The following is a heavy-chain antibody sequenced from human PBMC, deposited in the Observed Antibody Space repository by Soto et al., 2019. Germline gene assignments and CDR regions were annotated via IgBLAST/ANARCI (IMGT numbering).Heavy chain of an antibody. V-gene: IGHV3-30*18. CDR1: GFTFSSYG. CDR3: AKAHGLQSKGYYYYGMDV. D-gene: IGHD4-4*01. CDR2: ISYDGSNK. Sequence: XGSLKLCCAASGFTFSSYGMHWVRQAPGKGLEWVAVISYDGSNKYYADSVKGRFTISRDNSKNTLYLQMNSLRAEDTAVYYCAKAHGLQSKGYYYYGMDVWGQGTTVTVSS. J-gene: IGHJ6*01.